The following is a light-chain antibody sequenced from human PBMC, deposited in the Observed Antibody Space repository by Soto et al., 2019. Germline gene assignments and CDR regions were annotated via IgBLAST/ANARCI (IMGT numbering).Light chain of an antibody. CDR3: SSYAGSNNLV. CDR2: EVT. Sequence: QSALTQPPSASGSPGQSVTISCTGTSSDVGGYNYVSWYQQHPGNSPKLMINEVTKLPSGGPDRFSGSKSGNTASLTVSGLQAEDEADYYCSSYAGSNNLVFGGGTKLTVL. J-gene: IGLJ3*02. CDR1: SSDVGGYNY. V-gene: IGLV2-8*01.